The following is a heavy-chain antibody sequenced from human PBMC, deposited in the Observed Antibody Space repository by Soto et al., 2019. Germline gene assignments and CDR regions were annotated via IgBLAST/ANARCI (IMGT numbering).Heavy chain of an antibody. V-gene: IGHV1-69*02. Sequence: ASVKVSCKASGGTFSSYTISWVRQAPGQGLEWMGRIIPILGIANYAQKFQGRVTITADKSTSTAYMELSSLRSEDTAVYYCARGYTFNPNGELLNMYYFDYWGQGTLVTVSS. J-gene: IGHJ4*02. D-gene: IGHD3-10*01. CDR1: GGTFSSYT. CDR2: IIPILGIA. CDR3: ARGYTFNPNGELLNMYYFDY.